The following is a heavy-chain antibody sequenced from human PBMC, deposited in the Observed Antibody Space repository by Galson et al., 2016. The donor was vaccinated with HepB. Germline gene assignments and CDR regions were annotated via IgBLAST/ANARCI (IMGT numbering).Heavy chain of an antibody. D-gene: IGHD3-10*01. CDR3: AKSPYYYGSGASFFDS. Sequence: SLRLSCVASGFSFSSYAMSWVRQALGKGLEWVSIISATGGSTYYADSLKGRFTISRDNAKDTLFLQMNSRRAEDTAVYYCAKSPYYYGSGASFFDSWGQGILVTVSS. CDR2: ISATGGST. CDR1: GFSFSSYA. J-gene: IGHJ4*02. V-gene: IGHV3-23*01.